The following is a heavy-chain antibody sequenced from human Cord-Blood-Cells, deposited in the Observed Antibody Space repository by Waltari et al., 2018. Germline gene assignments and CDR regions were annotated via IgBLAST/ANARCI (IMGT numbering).Heavy chain of an antibody. CDR2: SYYSVST. J-gene: IGHJ5*02. D-gene: IGHD2-15*01. Sequence: VQLQESGPGLVKPSETLSLTCTVSGGSISSYYWSWIRQPPGKGLEWIWYSYYSVSTNYHPSLKSRVTISVDTSKNQFSLKLSSVTAADTAVYYCSRARYCSGGSCYNWFDPWGQGTLVTVSS. V-gene: IGHV4-59*01. CDR3: SRARYCSGGSCYNWFDP. CDR1: GGSISSYY.